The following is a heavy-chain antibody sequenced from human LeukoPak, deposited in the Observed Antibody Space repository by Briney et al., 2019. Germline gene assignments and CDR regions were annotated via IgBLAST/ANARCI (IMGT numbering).Heavy chain of an antibody. V-gene: IGHV4-38-2*01. D-gene: IGHD1-26*01. CDR1: GYSNSSGYY. Sequence: SETLSLTCGVSGYSNSSGYYWGWIRQPPGKGLEWIGSVSHSGTPYYNPSLKSRLTISVDTSENQFSLKLTSVTAADTAVYYCASLNGRVLDYWGQGTLVTVSS. CDR3: ASLNGRVLDY. CDR2: VSHSGTP. J-gene: IGHJ4*02.